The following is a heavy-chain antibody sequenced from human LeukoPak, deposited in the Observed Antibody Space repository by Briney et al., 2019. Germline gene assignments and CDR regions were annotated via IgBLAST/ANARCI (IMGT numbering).Heavy chain of an antibody. V-gene: IGHV4-39*01. J-gene: IGHJ4*02. CDR2: IFYSGST. Sequence: SETLSLTCTVSGGSISRYYWGWIRQPPGKGLEWIGSIFYSGSTYYNPSLKSRVTISVDTLKNQLSLKLSSVTAADTAVYYCARHPTLTTLDYWGQGTLVTVSS. CDR3: ARHPTLTTLDY. D-gene: IGHD4-17*01. CDR1: GGSISRYY.